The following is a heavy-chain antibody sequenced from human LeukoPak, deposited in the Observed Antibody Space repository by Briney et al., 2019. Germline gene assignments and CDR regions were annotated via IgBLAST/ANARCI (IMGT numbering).Heavy chain of an antibody. J-gene: IGHJ4*02. CDR3: ARGTEKSSGWYGGPPN. Sequence: GASVKVSCKASGYTFTGYYMHWVRQAPGQGLEWMGWINPNSGGTNYAQKFQGRVTMTRDTSISTAYMELSRLRSDDTAVYYCARGTEKSSGWYGGPPNWGQGTLVTVSS. CDR1: GYTFTGYY. D-gene: IGHD6-19*01. CDR2: INPNSGGT. V-gene: IGHV1-2*02.